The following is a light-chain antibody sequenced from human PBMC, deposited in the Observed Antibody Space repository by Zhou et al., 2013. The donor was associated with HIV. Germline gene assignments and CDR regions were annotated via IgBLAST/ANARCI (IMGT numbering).Light chain of an antibody. V-gene: IGKV1-39*01. J-gene: IGKJ4*01. CDR3: QQSYNTPLT. CDR2: KAS. Sequence: DIQMTQSPSSLSASVGDRVTITCRASQSISSYLNWYQQKPGKAPTLLIYKASNLQSGVPSRFSGSGSGTDFALTISSLQREDFATYYCQQSYNTPLTFGGGTKVEI. CDR1: QSISSY.